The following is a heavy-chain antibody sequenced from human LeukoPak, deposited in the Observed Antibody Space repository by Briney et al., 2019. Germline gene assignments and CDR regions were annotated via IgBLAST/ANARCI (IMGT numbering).Heavy chain of an antibody. Sequence: GGSLRLSCAASGFTFSSYSMNWVRQAPGKGLEWVSYISSSSSTIYYADSVKGRFTMSRDNSKNTLYLQMNSLRAEDTAMYYCAKNSGRNSFDYWGQGTLVTVSS. J-gene: IGHJ4*02. D-gene: IGHD1-26*01. CDR2: ISSSSSTI. V-gene: IGHV3-48*01. CDR3: AKNSGRNSFDY. CDR1: GFTFSSYS.